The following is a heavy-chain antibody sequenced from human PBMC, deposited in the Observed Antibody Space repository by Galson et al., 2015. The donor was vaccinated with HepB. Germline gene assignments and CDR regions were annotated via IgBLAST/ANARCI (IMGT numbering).Heavy chain of an antibody. J-gene: IGHJ3*02. CDR1: GGSFSNYA. CDR2: IIPVSGAT. V-gene: IGHV1-69*13. Sequence: SVKVSCKASGGSFSNYAINWVQQAPGQGLEWMGAIIPVSGATNYAPKFQGRVTFIADESTSTVYMELSSLKSENTAVYYCAQGHGDGGQRLDIWGQGTMVTVSS. D-gene: IGHD4-17*01. CDR3: AQGHGDGGQRLDI.